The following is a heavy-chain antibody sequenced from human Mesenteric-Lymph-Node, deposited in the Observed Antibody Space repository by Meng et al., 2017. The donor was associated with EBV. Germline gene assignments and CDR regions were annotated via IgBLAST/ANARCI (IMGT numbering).Heavy chain of an antibody. CDR3: ARGHASSGYDYVI. V-gene: IGHV4-39*07. J-gene: IGHJ4*02. Sequence: HLQHAGPGLVVHSRSLSLTFTGSVACVCCSSYYWGWIRQPPGKGLEWIGSMYYGGSTYYNPSLKSRVTISIDSSKDQFSLKLSSVTAADTAVYYCARGHASSGYDYVIGGQGTLVTVSS. CDR1: VACVCCSSYY. CDR2: MYYGGST. D-gene: IGHD3-22*01.